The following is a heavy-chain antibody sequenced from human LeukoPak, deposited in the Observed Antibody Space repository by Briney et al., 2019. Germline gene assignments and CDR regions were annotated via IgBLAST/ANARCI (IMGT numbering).Heavy chain of an antibody. V-gene: IGHV3-30*01. CDR3: ARDALGYSSSWSPDY. Sequence: GGSLRLSCAASGFTFSSYAKHWVRQAPGKGLEWVAVISYDGSNKYYADSVKGRFTISRDNSKNTLYLQMNSLRAEDTAVYYCARDALGYSSSWSPDYWGQGTLVTVSS. J-gene: IGHJ4*02. D-gene: IGHD6-13*01. CDR2: ISYDGSNK. CDR1: GFTFSSYA.